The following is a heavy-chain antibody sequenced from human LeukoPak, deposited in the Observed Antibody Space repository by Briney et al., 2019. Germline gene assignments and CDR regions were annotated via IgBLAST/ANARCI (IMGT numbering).Heavy chain of an antibody. CDR2: INPNSGGT. J-gene: IGHJ6*03. Sequence: GASVKVSCKASGYTVTGYYMHWVRQAPGQGREWMGWINPNSGGTNYAHKFQCGVPMTRDTSISTAYMELSRLRSDDTAVYYCARDQGYNYYYYYMDVWGKGTTVTVSS. CDR3: ARDQGYNYYYYYMDV. CDR1: GYTVTGYY. V-gene: IGHV1-2*07. D-gene: IGHD5-24*01.